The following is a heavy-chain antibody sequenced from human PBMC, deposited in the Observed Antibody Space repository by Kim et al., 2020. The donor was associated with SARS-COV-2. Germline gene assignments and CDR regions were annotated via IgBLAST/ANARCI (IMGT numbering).Heavy chain of an antibody. D-gene: IGHD4-17*01. V-gene: IGHV3-21*01. CDR1: GFTFSSYS. J-gene: IGHJ4*02. CDR2: ISSSSYI. CDR3: ARGGHDYGDYGAFDY. Sequence: GGSLRLSCAASGFTFSSYSMNWVRQAPGKGLEWVSSISSSSYIYYADAVKGRFTISRDNAKNSLYLQMNSLRAEDTAVYYCARGGHDYGDYGAFDYWGQG.